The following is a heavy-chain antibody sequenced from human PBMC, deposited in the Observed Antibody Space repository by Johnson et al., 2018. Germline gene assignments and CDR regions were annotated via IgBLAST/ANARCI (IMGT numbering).Heavy chain of an antibody. CDR2: ISDAGIYK. V-gene: IGHV3-30-3*01. J-gene: IGHJ1*01. CDR3: AKVRTGNWHGHFQY. Sequence: QVQLVQSGGGVVQPGRSLRLSCAASGFTFSIYSMHWVRQAPGKGLEWVAGISDAGIYKYYADSVKGRFTISRDNSNDTLSLHRVSLTAEDTAGYYCAKVRTGNWHGHFQYWGQGTLVTVSS. CDR1: GFTFSIYS. D-gene: IGHD3-10*01.